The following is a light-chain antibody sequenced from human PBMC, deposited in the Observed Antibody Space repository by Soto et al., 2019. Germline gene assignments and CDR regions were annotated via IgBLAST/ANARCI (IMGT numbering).Light chain of an antibody. CDR2: GAS. CDR1: QSVSSN. Sequence: EIVMTQSPATLSVSPGERATLSCRASQSVSSNLAWYQQKPGQAPRLLIYGASTRPTGIPARFSGSGSGTELTLTLSSLQSEDFAVYYCQQYNNWPPSTFGQGTKLEIK. J-gene: IGKJ2*01. V-gene: IGKV3-15*01. CDR3: QQYNNWPPST.